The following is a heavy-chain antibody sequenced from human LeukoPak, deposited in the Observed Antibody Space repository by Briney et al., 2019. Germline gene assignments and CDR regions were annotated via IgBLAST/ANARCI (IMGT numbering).Heavy chain of an antibody. J-gene: IGHJ4*02. CDR1: RYTFIGYY. Sequence: ASVKVSCKASRYTFIGYYLHWVRQAPGQGLEWMGWINPNSGGTVYAQNFQGRVTVTRDTSISTAYMELTRLSSDDTAVYYCARVAVSGTGSYFGYWGQGTLVTVSS. D-gene: IGHD3-10*01. CDR2: INPNSGGT. V-gene: IGHV1-2*02. CDR3: ARVAVSGTGSYFGY.